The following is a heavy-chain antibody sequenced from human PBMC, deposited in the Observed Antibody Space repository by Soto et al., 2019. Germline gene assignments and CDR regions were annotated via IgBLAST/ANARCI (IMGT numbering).Heavy chain of an antibody. J-gene: IGHJ6*02. V-gene: IGHV4-34*01. D-gene: IGHD5-18*01. CDR1: GGSFSGYY. Sequence: LSVTCAVYGGSFSGYYWSWIRQPPGKGLEWIGEINHSGSTNYNPSLKRRVTISVDTSKNQFSRKLSSVTAADTAVYYCARELWAYYYYYRMDVCGQGTTVTAS. CDR2: INHSGST. CDR3: ARELWAYYYYYRMDV.